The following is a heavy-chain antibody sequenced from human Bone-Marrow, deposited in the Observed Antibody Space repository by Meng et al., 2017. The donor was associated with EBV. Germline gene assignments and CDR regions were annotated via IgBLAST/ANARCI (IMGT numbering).Heavy chain of an antibody. CDR2: ISAYNVNT. J-gene: IGHJ1*01. CDR3: AREVEYFQH. CDR1: SYTFTSYG. Sequence: VQLVRHAAKVMEPVAATKASCTASSYTFTSYGISLVRQAPGQGLEWMGWISAYNVNTNYAQKLQGRVTMTTDTSTSTTYMELRSLRSDDTAVYYCAREVEYFQHWGQGTLVTVSS. V-gene: IGHV1-18*01. D-gene: IGHD2-15*01.